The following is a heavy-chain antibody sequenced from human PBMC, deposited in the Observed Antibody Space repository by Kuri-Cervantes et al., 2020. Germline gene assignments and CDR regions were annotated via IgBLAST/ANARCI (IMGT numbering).Heavy chain of an antibody. Sequence: GESLKISCAASGFTFSDYYLTWIRQAPGKGLEWVSYISSSGGTRYYADSVKGRFTISRDNAKNSLYLQMNSLRAEDTAVYYCARAVRIAAAVHYFDYWGQGTLVTVSS. V-gene: IGHV3-11*04. CDR1: GFTFSDYY. J-gene: IGHJ4*02. CDR2: ISSSGGTR. CDR3: ARAVRIAAAVHYFDY. D-gene: IGHD6-13*01.